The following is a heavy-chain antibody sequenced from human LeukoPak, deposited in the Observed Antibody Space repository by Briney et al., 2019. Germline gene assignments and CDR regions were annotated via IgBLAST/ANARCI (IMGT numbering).Heavy chain of an antibody. J-gene: IGHJ3*02. D-gene: IGHD3-9*01. CDR3: ARGYYDILTGYYSDAFDI. V-gene: IGHV4-4*07. Sequence: SETLSLTCTVSGGSISSYYWSWIRQPAGKGLEWIGRIYTSGSTNYNPSLKSRVTMSVDTSKNQFSLKLSSVTAADTAVYYCARGYYDILTGYYSDAFDIWGQGTMVTVSS. CDR2: IYTSGST. CDR1: GGSISSYY.